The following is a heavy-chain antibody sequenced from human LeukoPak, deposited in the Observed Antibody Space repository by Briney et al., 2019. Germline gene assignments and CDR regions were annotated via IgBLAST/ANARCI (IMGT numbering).Heavy chain of an antibody. CDR2: IYYSGST. J-gene: IGHJ4*02. V-gene: IGHV4-31*03. CDR3: ARWAMRDEFCDY. Sequence: SETLSLTCTVSGGSISSGGYCWSWIRQHPGKGLEWIGYIYYSGSTYYNPSLKSRVTISVDTSKNQFSLKLSSVTAADTAVYYCARWAMRDEFCDYWGQGTLVTVSS. CDR1: GGSISSGGYC. D-gene: IGHD3/OR15-3a*01.